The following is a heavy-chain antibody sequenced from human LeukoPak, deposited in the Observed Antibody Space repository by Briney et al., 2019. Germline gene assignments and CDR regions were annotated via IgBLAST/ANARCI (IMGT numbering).Heavy chain of an antibody. J-gene: IGHJ4*02. CDR3: AKDRGLGYCSGGSCFIYPR. CDR2: ISGSGGST. CDR1: GFTFSSYA. D-gene: IGHD2-15*01. Sequence: GGSLRLSCAASGFTFSSYAMSWVRQAPGKGLEWVSAISGSGGSTYYADSVKGRFTISRDNSKDTLYLQMNSLRAEDTAVYYCAKDRGLGYCSGGSCFIYPRWGQGTLVTVSS. V-gene: IGHV3-23*01.